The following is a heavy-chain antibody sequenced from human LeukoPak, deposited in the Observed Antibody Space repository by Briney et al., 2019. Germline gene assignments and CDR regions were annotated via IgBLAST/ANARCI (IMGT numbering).Heavy chain of an antibody. CDR1: GFTFSSYD. J-gene: IGHJ1*01. Sequence: PGGSLRLSCAASGFTFSSYDMHWVRQATGKGLEWVSTFGTTDDTYYPGPVKGRFTISRENAKNSLYLQMSSLRARDTAVYYCAIAVAGTRYFQHWGQGTLVTVSS. D-gene: IGHD6-19*01. CDR2: FGTTDDT. CDR3: AIAVAGTRYFQH. V-gene: IGHV3-13*01.